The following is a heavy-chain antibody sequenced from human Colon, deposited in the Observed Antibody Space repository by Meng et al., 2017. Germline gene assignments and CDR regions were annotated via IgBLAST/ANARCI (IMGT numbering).Heavy chain of an antibody. J-gene: IGHJ4*02. CDR2: INPDSGGT. V-gene: IGHV1-2*02. Sequence: VQLVQSGAEVKKPGASVKVSCKASGYSFTAYYIHWVRQAPGQGLERMGWINPDSGGTKYTQNFQGRVTMTRDTSISTAYMDLSRLRSDDTAIYYCARVSYSGYDPDYWGQGTLVTVSS. D-gene: IGHD5-12*01. CDR1: GYSFTAYY. CDR3: ARVSYSGYDPDY.